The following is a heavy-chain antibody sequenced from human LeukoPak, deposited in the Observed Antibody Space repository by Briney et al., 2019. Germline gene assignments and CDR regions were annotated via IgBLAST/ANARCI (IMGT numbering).Heavy chain of an antibody. V-gene: IGHV5-51*01. CDR2: IYPRDSDT. Sequence: GESLRISGKGSGYSFTSYWIGWVRQMLGKGLGWMGIIYPRDSDTRYSPSFQGQVTISADKSISTAYLQWSSLKASDTAMYYCARSQLVVDYYYMDVWGKGTTVTVSS. J-gene: IGHJ6*03. CDR1: GYSFTSYW. CDR3: ARSQLVVDYYYMDV. D-gene: IGHD2-15*01.